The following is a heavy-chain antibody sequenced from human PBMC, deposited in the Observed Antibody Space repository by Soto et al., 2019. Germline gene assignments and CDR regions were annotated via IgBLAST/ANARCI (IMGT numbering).Heavy chain of an antibody. V-gene: IGHV3-30*18. CDR2: ISSDGSTK. J-gene: IGHJ4*01. D-gene: IGHD6-19*01. CDR3: AKEVAVAGDFDY. Sequence: GGSLRLSCVASGFTFSSYGIHWVRQAPGKGLEWVAVISSDGSTKYYADSVKGRFIISRDNSKNTLYLQMDSLRPEDTAVYYCAKEVAVAGDFDYWGHGTLVTVSS. CDR1: GFTFSSYG.